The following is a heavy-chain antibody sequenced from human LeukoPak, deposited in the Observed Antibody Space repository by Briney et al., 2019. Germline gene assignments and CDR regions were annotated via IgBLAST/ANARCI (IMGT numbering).Heavy chain of an antibody. J-gene: IGHJ6*02. CDR1: GFNFSTYW. V-gene: IGHV3-74*01. CDR3: ARDPRYYGSGSHPMDV. D-gene: IGHD3-10*01. CDR2: INPEGSTP. Sequence: PGGAQRLSCAASGFNFSTYWMHWVRQAPGKGLVWVSTINPEGSTPSYADSVRGRFTISRDNAKNTLYLQMNSLRAEDTAVYYCARDPRYYGSGSHPMDVWGQGTTVTVSS.